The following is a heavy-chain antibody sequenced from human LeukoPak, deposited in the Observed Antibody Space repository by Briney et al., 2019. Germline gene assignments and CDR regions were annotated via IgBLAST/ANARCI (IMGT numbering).Heavy chain of an antibody. D-gene: IGHD3-10*01. Sequence: SETLSLTCTVSGGSISSSSYYWGWIRQPPGKGLEWIGSIYYSGSTNYNPSLKSRATISVDTSKNQFSLKLSSVTAADTAVYYCARSHYGSGSDYWGQGTLVTVSS. CDR3: ARSHYGSGSDY. CDR2: IYYSGST. CDR1: GGSISSSSYY. J-gene: IGHJ4*02. V-gene: IGHV4-39*07.